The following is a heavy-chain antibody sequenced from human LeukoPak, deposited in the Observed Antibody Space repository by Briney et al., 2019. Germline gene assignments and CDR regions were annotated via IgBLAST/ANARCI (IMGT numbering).Heavy chain of an antibody. Sequence: SQTLSLTCTVSGGSISSGSYYWSWIRQPAGKGLEWIGRIYTSGSTNYNPSLKSRVTISVDTSKNQFSLKLSSVTAADTAVYYCARDPGGSGPASWGPGTLVTVSS. J-gene: IGHJ5*02. CDR1: GGSISSGSYY. D-gene: IGHD6-19*01. CDR2: IYTSGST. CDR3: ARDPGGSGPAS. V-gene: IGHV4-61*02.